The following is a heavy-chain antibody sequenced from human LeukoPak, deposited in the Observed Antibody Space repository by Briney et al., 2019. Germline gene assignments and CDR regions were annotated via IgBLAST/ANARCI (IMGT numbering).Heavy chain of an antibody. J-gene: IGHJ4*02. CDR3: ARHAGCSGDSCYSGFPDY. Sequence: SETLSLTCAVYGGSFSGYYWSWIRQPPGKGLEWIGEINHSGSTNYNPSLKSRVTISLDTSKNQISLRVSSVTAADTAVYYCARHAGCSGDSCYSGFPDYWGQGTLVTVSS. CDR2: INHSGST. D-gene: IGHD2-15*01. CDR1: GGSFSGYY. V-gene: IGHV4-34*01.